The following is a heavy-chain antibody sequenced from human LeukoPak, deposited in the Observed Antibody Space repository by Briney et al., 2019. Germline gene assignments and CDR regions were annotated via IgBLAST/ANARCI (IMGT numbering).Heavy chain of an antibody. CDR1: GYTFTSYG. CDR2: ISAYNGNT. CDR3: ARVLNYDILTGYYPSGWFDP. V-gene: IGHV1-18*01. J-gene: IGHJ5*02. Sequence: ASVKVSCKASGYTFTSYGISWVRQAPGQGLEWMGWISAYNGNTNYAQKLQGRVTMTTDTSTSTAYMELRSLRPDDTAVYYCARVLNYDILTGYYPSGWFDPWGQGTLVTVSS. D-gene: IGHD3-9*01.